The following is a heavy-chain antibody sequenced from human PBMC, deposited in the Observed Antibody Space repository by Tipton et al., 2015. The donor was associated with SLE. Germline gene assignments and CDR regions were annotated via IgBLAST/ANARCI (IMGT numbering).Heavy chain of an antibody. J-gene: IGHJ4*02. Sequence: SLRLSCAASGFTFRSYWMSWVRQAPGKGLEWVANIKQDGSEKYYVDSVKGRFTISRDNAKNSLYLQMNSLRAEDTAVYYCARDRYSSGSGYWGQGTLVTVSS. D-gene: IGHD6-19*01. V-gene: IGHV3-7*01. CDR2: IKQDGSEK. CDR1: GFTFRSYW. CDR3: ARDRYSSGSGY.